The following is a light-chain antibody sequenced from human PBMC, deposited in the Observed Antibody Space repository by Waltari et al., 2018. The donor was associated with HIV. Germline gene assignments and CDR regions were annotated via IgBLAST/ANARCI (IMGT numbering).Light chain of an antibody. CDR2: WAS. CDR1: QSLIYRSDNEND. V-gene: IGKV4-1*01. CDR3: QQYYSTPIT. J-gene: IGKJ5*01. Sequence: DIVMPQSPDSLAVSLGERATINCKSSQSLIYRSDNENDLAWYQQKPGQLPKLLIYWASTRESGVPDRFSGSGAGTDFTLTISSLQAEDVAVYYCQQYYSTPITFGQGTRLEIK.